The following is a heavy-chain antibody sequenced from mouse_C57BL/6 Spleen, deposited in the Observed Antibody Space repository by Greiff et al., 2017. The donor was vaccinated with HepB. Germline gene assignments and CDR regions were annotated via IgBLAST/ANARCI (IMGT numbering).Heavy chain of an antibody. V-gene: IGHV5-17*01. D-gene: IGHD1-1*01. J-gene: IGHJ4*01. Sequence: DVKLVESGGGLVKPGGSLKLSCAASGFTFSDYGMHWVRQAPEKGLEWVAYISSGSSTIYYADTVKGRFTISRDNAKNTLFLQMTSLRSEDTAMYYCAPSTVVAPYAMDYWGQGTSVTVSS. CDR3: APSTVVAPYAMDY. CDR1: GFTFSDYG. CDR2: ISSGSSTI.